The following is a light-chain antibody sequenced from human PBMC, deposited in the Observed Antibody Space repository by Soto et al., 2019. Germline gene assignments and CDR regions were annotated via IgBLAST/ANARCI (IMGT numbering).Light chain of an antibody. CDR3: SLYTSENAYV. V-gene: IGLV2-18*01. CDR2: EVS. CDR1: SGGIASNS. J-gene: IGLJ1*01. Sequence: LTQPHSVSESPGKTVIISCTRSSGGIASNSVQWYQQPPGTAPKLMIYEVSKRPSGVPDRFSGSKSGNTASLTISGLQAADEADYYCSLYTSENAYVFGTGTKLTVL.